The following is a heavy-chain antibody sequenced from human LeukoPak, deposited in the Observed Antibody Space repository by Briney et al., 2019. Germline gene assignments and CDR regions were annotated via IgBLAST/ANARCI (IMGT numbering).Heavy chain of an antibody. D-gene: IGHD1-26*01. CDR2: MNPNSGNT. J-gene: IGHJ4*02. V-gene: IGHV1-8*01. Sequence: ASVKVSCKASGYTFTSYDINWVRQAPGQGLEWMGWMNPNSGNTGYAQKFQGRVTMTRNTSISTAYMELSSLRSEDTAVYYRARGGPGAAYFDYWGQGTLVTVSS. CDR1: GYTFTSYD. CDR3: ARGGPGAAYFDY.